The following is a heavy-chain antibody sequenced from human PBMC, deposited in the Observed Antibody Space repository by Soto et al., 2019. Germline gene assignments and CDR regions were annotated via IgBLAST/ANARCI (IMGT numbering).Heavy chain of an antibody. D-gene: IGHD5-18*01. CDR3: AKGTGYTSGTNDAFDI. CDR1: GFTFRTYG. Sequence: GGSLRLSCAASGFTFRTYGMHWVRQAPGKGLEWVAVISDDGSNKYNIALMEGRFTISRDNSKNTLYLQMNSLRPDDTAVYYCAKGTGYTSGTNDAFDIWGQGTMVTVSS. CDR2: ISDDGSNK. V-gene: IGHV3-30*18. J-gene: IGHJ3*02.